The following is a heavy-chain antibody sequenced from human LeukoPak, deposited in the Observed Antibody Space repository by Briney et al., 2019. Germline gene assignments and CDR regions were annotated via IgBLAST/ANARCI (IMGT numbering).Heavy chain of an antibody. D-gene: IGHD3-10*01. CDR1: GFTFSSYA. Sequence: GGSLRLSCAASGFTFSSYAMHWVRQAPGKGLELVAIIWYDGSEKNYADSVKGRFTISRDDSKNTLYLQMNSLRAEDTAVYYCARSDGSGTYSRPLDYWGQGTLVTVSS. CDR3: ARSDGSGTYSRPLDY. CDR2: IWYDGSEK. J-gene: IGHJ4*02. V-gene: IGHV3-33*08.